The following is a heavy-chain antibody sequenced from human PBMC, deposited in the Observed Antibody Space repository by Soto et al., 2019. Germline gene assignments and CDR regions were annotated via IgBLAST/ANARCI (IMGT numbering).Heavy chain of an antibody. CDR1: GFTVSSNY. CDR3: ARGWVGTSGWYGGHSYYFDY. Sequence: EVQLVESGGGLVQPGGSLRLSCAASGFTVSSNYMSWVRQAPGKGLEWVSVIYSGGSTYYADSVKGRFTISRDNSKNTLYLQMKSLRAEDTAVYYCARGWVGTSGWYGGHSYYFDYWGQGTLVTVSS. V-gene: IGHV3-66*01. CDR2: IYSGGST. J-gene: IGHJ4*02. D-gene: IGHD6-19*01.